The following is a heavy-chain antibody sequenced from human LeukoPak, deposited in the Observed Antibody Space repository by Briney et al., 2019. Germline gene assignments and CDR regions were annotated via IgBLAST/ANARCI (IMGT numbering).Heavy chain of an antibody. CDR1: GYTFTGYY. J-gene: IGHJ4*02. Sequence: ASVKVSCKASGYTFTGYYMHWVRQAPGQGLEWMGWINPNSGGTNYAQKFQGRVTMTRDTSISTAYMELSRLRSDDTAVYYCARVENYDFWSGYYPWYCDYWGQGTLVTVSS. CDR3: ARVENYDFWSGYYPWYCDY. V-gene: IGHV1-2*02. CDR2: INPNSGGT. D-gene: IGHD3-3*01.